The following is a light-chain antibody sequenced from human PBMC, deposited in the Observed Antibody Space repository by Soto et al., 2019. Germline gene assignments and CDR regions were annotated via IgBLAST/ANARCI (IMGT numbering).Light chain of an antibody. CDR1: STNIGAGYG. CDR3: SSYAGNNIHYV. J-gene: IGLJ1*01. CDR2: GNT. V-gene: IGLV1-40*01. Sequence: QSVLTQPPSVSGAPGQRVSISCTGSSTNIGAGYGVHWYQQRPGTAPKLLIVGNTIRPSGVPDRFSGSKSGNTASLTVSGLQAEDEADYYCSSYAGNNIHYVFGTGTKVTVL.